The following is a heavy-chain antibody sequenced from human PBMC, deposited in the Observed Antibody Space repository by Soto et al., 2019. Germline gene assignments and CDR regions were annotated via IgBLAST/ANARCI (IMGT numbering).Heavy chain of an antibody. CDR2: IYYSGNT. Sequence: PSETLSLTCTVSGGSISSYYWSWIRQPPGKGLEWIADIYYSGNTNYSPSLKSRVTISVDTSKNQFSLNLSSVTAADTAVYFCATYVPDKLAVAGTSDAFDIWGQGTMVTVSS. D-gene: IGHD6-19*01. V-gene: IGHV4-59*01. CDR1: GGSISSYY. J-gene: IGHJ3*02. CDR3: ATYVPDKLAVAGTSDAFDI.